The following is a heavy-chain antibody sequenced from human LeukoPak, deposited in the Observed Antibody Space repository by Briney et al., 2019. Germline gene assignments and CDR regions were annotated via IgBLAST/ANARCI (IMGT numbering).Heavy chain of an antibody. Sequence: GASVKVSCTASGYTVTSYAISWVRRAPGQGLEWMGGIIPIFGTANYAQKFQGRVTITADESTSTAYMELSSLRSEDTAVYYCARGYSGSYYDVGYWGQGTLVTVSS. CDR3: ARGYSGSYYDVGY. J-gene: IGHJ4*02. D-gene: IGHD1-26*01. V-gene: IGHV1-69*13. CDR1: GYTVTSYA. CDR2: IIPIFGTA.